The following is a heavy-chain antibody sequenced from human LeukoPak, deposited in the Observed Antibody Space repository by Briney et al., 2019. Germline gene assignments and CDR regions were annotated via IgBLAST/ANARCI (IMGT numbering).Heavy chain of an antibody. CDR2: ISYGGNNE. CDR3: ADLGISMIGGV. D-gene: IGHD3-10*02. J-gene: IGHJ6*04. CDR1: GFTFSSSP. V-gene: IGHV3-30-3*01. Sequence: PGESLRHSCAASGFTFSSSPMHWVRQAPAKGLEWVAVISYGGNNEDYADSVKGRFTISRDNAKNSLYLQVNSLRAEDTAVYYCADLGISMIGGVWGKGTTVTMSS.